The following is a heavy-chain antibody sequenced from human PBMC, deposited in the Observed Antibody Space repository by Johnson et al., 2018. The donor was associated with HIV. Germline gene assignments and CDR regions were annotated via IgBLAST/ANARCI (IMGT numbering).Heavy chain of an antibody. V-gene: IGHV3-23*04. J-gene: IGHJ3*02. CDR3: ARDVTAGNDAFDI. CDR2: ISGSDHST. Sequence: EVQLVESGGGLVQPGGSLRLSCGASAFTFSSNDMKWVRQAPGKGLEWVSPISGSDHSTYYADSVKGRLTLSRDNSNNTLYLQMNSLRAEDTAVYYCARDVTAGNDAFDIWGQGTMVTVSS. D-gene: IGHD1-1*01. CDR1: AFTFSSND.